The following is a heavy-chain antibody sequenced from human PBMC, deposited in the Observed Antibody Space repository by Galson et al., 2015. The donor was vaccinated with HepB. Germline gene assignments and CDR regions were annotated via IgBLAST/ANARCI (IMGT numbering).Heavy chain of an antibody. J-gene: IGHJ4*02. CDR3: AICSRGWPLGVDY. V-gene: IGHV5-51*01. CDR2: IYPGDSDA. CDR1: GYSFSNYW. D-gene: IGHD2-15*01. Sequence: QSGAEVKKPGESLRISCKGFGYSFSNYWITWVRQMPGEGLEWMGIIYPGDSDARYSPSFQGQVTFSVDKSISTAYLQWSSLRASDTAMYYCAICSRGWPLGVDYWGQGTLVTVSS.